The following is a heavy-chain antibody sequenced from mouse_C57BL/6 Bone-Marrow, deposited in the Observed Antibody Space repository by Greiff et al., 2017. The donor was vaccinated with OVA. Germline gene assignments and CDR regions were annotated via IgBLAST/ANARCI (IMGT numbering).Heavy chain of an antibody. CDR1: GYTFTDYY. D-gene: IGHD1-1*01. Sequence: EVKLQQSGPELVKPGASVKISCKASGYTFTDYYMNWVKQSHGKSLEWIGDINPNNGGTSYNQKFKGKATLTVDKSSSTAYMELRSLTSEDSAVYYCARGEITTVVARIFDYWGQGTTLTVSS. V-gene: IGHV1-26*01. J-gene: IGHJ2*01. CDR3: ARGEITTVVARIFDY. CDR2: INPNNGGT.